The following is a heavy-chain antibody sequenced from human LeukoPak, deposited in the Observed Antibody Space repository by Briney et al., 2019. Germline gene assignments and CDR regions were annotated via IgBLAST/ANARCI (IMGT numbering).Heavy chain of an antibody. CDR1: GGSISSYY. Sequence: PSETLSLTCTVSGGSISSYYWSWIRQPAGKGLEWIGRIYTSGSTNYNPSLKSRVTMSVDTSKNQFSLKLSSVTAADTAVYYCARVPRTHYYYYYMDVWGKGTTVTVSS. D-gene: IGHD2-2*01. V-gene: IGHV4-4*07. CDR2: IYTSGST. CDR3: ARVPRTHYYYYYMDV. J-gene: IGHJ6*03.